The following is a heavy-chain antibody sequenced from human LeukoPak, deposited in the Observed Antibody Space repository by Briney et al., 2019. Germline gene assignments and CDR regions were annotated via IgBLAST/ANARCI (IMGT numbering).Heavy chain of an antibody. Sequence: SETLSLTCTVSGYSIRSAYYWGWIRQPPGKGQEWMGSIYHSGTLYYNPSLKSRVTISVDTSKNQFSLKLTSVTAADTAVYYCARVMDYYDGSGYPPPAAADYWGQGTLVTVSS. V-gene: IGHV4-38-2*02. J-gene: IGHJ4*02. CDR3: ARVMDYYDGSGYPPPAAADY. CDR1: GYSIRSAYY. CDR2: IYHSGTL. D-gene: IGHD3-22*01.